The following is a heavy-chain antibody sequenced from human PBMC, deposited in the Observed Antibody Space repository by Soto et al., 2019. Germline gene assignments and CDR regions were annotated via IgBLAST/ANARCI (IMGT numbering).Heavy chain of an antibody. V-gene: IGHV1-46*03. Sequence: QVQLVQSGAEVKKPGASVKVSCKASGYTFTSYYMHWVRQAPGQGLEWMGIINPSGGSTSYAHKFQGRVTMTRDTSTSSVYMELSSLRSEDTAGYYCARENRWCTNYFDYWGQGTLVTVSS. CDR3: ARENRWCTNYFDY. CDR1: GYTFTSYY. J-gene: IGHJ4*02. CDR2: INPSGGST. D-gene: IGHD2-8*01.